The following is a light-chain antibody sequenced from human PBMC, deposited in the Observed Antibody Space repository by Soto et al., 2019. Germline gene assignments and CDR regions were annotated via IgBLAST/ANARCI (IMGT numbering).Light chain of an antibody. CDR3: QQYKNWPPIT. CDR1: QTVGTN. J-gene: IGKJ5*01. V-gene: IGKV3-15*01. CDR2: EAS. Sequence: EIVMTQSPATLSVSPGERATLSCGASQTVGTNLAWYQQKPGQAPRLLIYEASTRATGIPARFSGSASGTEFTLTISRLQSEDFAVYYCQQYKNWPPITFGQGTRLEIK.